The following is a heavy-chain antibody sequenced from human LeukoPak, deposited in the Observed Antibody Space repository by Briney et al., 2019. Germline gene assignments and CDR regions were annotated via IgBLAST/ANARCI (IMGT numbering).Heavy chain of an antibody. CDR1: GGTFSSYA. D-gene: IGHD4-11*01. CDR3: ARAPGVTTVGGYNWFDP. Sequence: GSSVKVSCKASGGTFSSYAISWVRQAPGQGLEWMGGIIPIFGTANYAQKFQGRVTITVDESTSTAYMELSSLRSEDTAVYYCARAPGVTTVGGYNWFDPWGQGTLVTVSS. J-gene: IGHJ5*02. V-gene: IGHV1-69*01. CDR2: IIPIFGTA.